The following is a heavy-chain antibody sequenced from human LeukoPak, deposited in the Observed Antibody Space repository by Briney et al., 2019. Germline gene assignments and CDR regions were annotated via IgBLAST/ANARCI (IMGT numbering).Heavy chain of an antibody. D-gene: IGHD3-10*01. J-gene: IGHJ5*02. CDR1: GXSISNYY. V-gene: IGHV4-59*01. CDR3: ARDYYASGSYAWFDP. Sequence: SETLSLTCTVSGXSISNYYGSWIRQPPGKGLEWIGFIYYSGSTNYNPSLKSRVTISVDTSKNQFSLKLSSVTAADTAVYYCARDYYASGSYAWFDPWGQGTLVTVSS. CDR2: IYYSGST.